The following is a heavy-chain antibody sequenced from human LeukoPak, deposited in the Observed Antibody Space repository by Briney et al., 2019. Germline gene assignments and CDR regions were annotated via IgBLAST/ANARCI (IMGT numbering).Heavy chain of an antibody. CDR2: INPSGGST. V-gene: IGHV1-46*01. Sequence: ASVKVSCKASGYTFTSYYMHWVRQAPGQGLEWMGIINPSGGSTSYAQKFQGRVTMTRDTSTSTVYMELSSLRSEDTAVYYCARDWPTSPVPATGGYHDAFDIWGQGTMVTVSS. J-gene: IGHJ3*02. D-gene: IGHD2-2*01. CDR1: GYTFTSYY. CDR3: ARDWPTSPVPATGGYHDAFDI.